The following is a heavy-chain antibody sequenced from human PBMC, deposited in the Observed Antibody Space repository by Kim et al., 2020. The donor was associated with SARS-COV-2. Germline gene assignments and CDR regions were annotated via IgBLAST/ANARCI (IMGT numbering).Heavy chain of an antibody. CDR3: ARDHGTGGNFFDY. V-gene: IGHV4-59*01. CDR2: IYYSGST. D-gene: IGHD2-15*01. CDR1: GGSISSYY. J-gene: IGHJ4*02. Sequence: SETLSLTCTVSGGSISSYYWSWIRQPPGKGLEWIGYIYYSGSTNYNPSLKSRVTISVDTSKNQFSLKLSSVTAADTAVYYCARDHGTGGNFFDYWGQGTL.